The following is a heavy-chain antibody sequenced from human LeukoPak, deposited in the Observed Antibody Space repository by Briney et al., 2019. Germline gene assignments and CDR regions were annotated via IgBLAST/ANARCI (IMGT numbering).Heavy chain of an antibody. J-gene: IGHJ4*02. CDR2: ISAYNGNT. V-gene: IGHV1-18*01. CDR3: ARDITEKQWLAREFDY. D-gene: IGHD6-19*01. CDR1: GYTFTSYG. Sequence: GASVKVSCKASGYTFTSYGISWVRQAPGQGLEWMGWISAYNGNTNYAQKLQGRVTMTTDTSTSTAYMELRSLRSDDTAVYYCARDITEKQWLAREFDYWGQGTLVTVSS.